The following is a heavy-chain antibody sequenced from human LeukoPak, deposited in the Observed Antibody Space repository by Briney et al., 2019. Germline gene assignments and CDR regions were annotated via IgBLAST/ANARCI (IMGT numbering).Heavy chain of an antibody. Sequence: GGSLRLSCTASGFTFGGYAMSWFRQAPGKGLEWVGFIRSKTYGGTTEYAASVKGRFTISRDDSKSIAYLQMNSLKTEDTAVYYCTRGMITFGGVIVKVNWFDPWGQGTLVTVSS. CDR3: TRGMITFGGVIVKVNWFDP. CDR2: IRSKTYGGTT. CDR1: GFTFGGYA. D-gene: IGHD3-16*02. V-gene: IGHV3-49*03. J-gene: IGHJ5*02.